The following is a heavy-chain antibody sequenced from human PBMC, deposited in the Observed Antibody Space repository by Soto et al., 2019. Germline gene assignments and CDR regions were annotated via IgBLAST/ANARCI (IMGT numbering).Heavy chain of an antibody. Sequence: QVQLVESGGGVVQPGRSLRLSCAASGFTFSSYAMHRVRQAPGKGLEWVAVISYDGSNKYYADSVKGRFTISRDNSKNTLYLQMNSLRAEDTAVYYCARERGYCSGGSCSSTSYYYYGMDVWGQGTTVTVSS. CDR2: ISYDGSNK. V-gene: IGHV3-30-3*01. D-gene: IGHD2-15*01. CDR3: ARERGYCSGGSCSSTSYYYYGMDV. J-gene: IGHJ6*02. CDR1: GFTFSSYA.